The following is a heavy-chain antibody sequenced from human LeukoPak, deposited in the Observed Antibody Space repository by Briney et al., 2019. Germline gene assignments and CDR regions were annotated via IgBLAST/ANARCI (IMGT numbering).Heavy chain of an antibody. D-gene: IGHD3-22*01. CDR1: GFTFSGYG. Sequence: PGGSLRLSCAASGFTFSGYGMSWVRQAPGKGLESVSSISGDSGSTYYADSVKGRFTISRDNSKNTLYLQMNSLRAEDTAVYYCAKVEYYDSSGYYYPPDAFDIWGQGTMVTVSS. J-gene: IGHJ3*02. CDR3: AKVEYYDSSGYYYPPDAFDI. CDR2: ISGDSGST. V-gene: IGHV3-23*01.